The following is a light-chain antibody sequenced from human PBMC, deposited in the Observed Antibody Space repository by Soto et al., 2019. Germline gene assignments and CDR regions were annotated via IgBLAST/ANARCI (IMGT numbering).Light chain of an antibody. CDR2: DAS. CDR3: QQYHTSSIT. J-gene: IGKJ5*01. CDR1: LGLNND. V-gene: IGKV1-5*01. Sequence: DIQMTQSPSTLAASVGDRVTITCRASLGLNNDLAWYQQKPGKAPNLLIYDASTLERGVPSRFSGTRSGTEVTLSISSLQPDDCASYYCQQYHTSSITFGQGTRRKIK.